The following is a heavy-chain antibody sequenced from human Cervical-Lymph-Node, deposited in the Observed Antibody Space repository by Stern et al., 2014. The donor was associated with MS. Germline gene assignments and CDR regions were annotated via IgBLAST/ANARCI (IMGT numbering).Heavy chain of an antibody. CDR1: GFSFSRYA. J-gene: IGHJ4*02. CDR3: ASAYSSSHYYFDY. CDR2: IWYDGSNP. D-gene: IGHD6-13*01. V-gene: IGHV3-33*01. Sequence: VQLVESGGGVVQPGRSLRLSCAASGFSFSRYAMHWVRQAPGKGLEWVALIWYDGSNPYYADSVTGRFTIYSDNCKNTLYLQMNSLRAEDTAVYYCASAYSSSHYYFDYWGQGTLVTVSS.